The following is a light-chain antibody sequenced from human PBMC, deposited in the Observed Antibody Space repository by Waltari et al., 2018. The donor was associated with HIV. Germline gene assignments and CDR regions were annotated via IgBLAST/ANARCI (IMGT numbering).Light chain of an antibody. V-gene: IGLV3-25*03. CDR2: KDS. Sequence: SYELTQPPSVSVSPGQTARITCSGDALPKQYAYWYQQKPGQAPVLVIYKDSERPSGIPERFSGSSSGTTVTLTISGVQAEDEADYYCNSRDSSGHWFFGGGTKVTVL. J-gene: IGLJ3*02. CDR3: NSRDSSGHWF. CDR1: ALPKQY.